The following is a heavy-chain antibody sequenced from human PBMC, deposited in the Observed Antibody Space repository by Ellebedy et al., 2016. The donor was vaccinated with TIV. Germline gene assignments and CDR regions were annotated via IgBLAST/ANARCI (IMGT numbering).Heavy chain of an antibody. CDR3: ARMREDAFDI. CDR1: GGSIGSYY. Sequence: MPSETLSLTCTVSGGSIGSYYWNWIRQPPGKGLEWIGYIYYSGSAIKNPSLKSPVTILVDTSNNQFSLKLSSVTAAATAVYYCARMREDAFDIWGQGTLLTVSS. J-gene: IGHJ3*02. V-gene: IGHV4-59*01. CDR2: IYYSGSA.